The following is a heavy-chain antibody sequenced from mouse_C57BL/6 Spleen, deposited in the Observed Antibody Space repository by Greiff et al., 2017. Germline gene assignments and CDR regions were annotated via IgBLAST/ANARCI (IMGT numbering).Heavy chain of an antibody. D-gene: IGHD2-1*01. J-gene: IGHJ2*01. CDR1: GYTFTDYN. CDR3: ARVRGNYYFDY. Sequence: VQLKESGPELVKPGASVKIPCKASGYTFTDYNMDWVKQSHGKSLEWIGDINPNNGGTIYNQKFKGKATLTVDKSSSTAYMELRSLTSEDTAVYYCARVRGNYYFDYWGQGTTLTVSS. V-gene: IGHV1-18*01. CDR2: INPNNGGT.